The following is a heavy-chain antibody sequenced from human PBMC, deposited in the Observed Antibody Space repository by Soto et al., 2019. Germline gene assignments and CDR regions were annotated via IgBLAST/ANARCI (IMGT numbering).Heavy chain of an antibody. J-gene: IGHJ4*02. CDR1: GFTFSRYA. Sequence: QVQVVESGGGVVQPGRSLRLSCAASGFTFSRYAIHWVRQAPGKGLEWVAVISRDGSNKYYVDSVKGRFTISRDNCRNTVYLQMNSLRDEDTAVYYCARSRNSAVADSFDFWGQGTLVTVSS. V-gene: IGHV3-30*04. D-gene: IGHD3-10*01. CDR3: ARSRNSAVADSFDF. CDR2: ISRDGSNK.